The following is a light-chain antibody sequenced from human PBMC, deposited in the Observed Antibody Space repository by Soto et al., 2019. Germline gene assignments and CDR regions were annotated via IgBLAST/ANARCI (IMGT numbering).Light chain of an antibody. CDR2: GAS. Sequence: ILLTPSPATLSLSPGERAPLTCRASQSVSNNYLAWYQQKPGQAPRLLIYGASNRATGIPDRFSGSGSGTDFTLTISRLEPEDFAVYYCQQYGSSGTFGQGTEVDI. J-gene: IGKJ1*01. CDR3: QQYGSSGT. CDR1: QSVSNNY. V-gene: IGKV3-20*01.